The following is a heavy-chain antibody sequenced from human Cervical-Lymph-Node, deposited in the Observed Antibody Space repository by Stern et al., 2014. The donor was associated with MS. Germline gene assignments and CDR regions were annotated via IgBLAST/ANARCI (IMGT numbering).Heavy chain of an antibody. CDR3: ARMAARNYDY. CDR2: VRAYNGNT. D-gene: IGHD6-6*01. CDR1: GYTFTSYG. Sequence: VQLEESGAEVKKPGASVKVSCKASGYTFTSYGISWVRQAPGQGLAWLGWVRAYNGNTNYAQKLQGRVTMTTDTSTSTAYMELRSLRSDDTAVYYCARMAARNYDYWGQGTLVTVSS. J-gene: IGHJ4*02. V-gene: IGHV1-18*01.